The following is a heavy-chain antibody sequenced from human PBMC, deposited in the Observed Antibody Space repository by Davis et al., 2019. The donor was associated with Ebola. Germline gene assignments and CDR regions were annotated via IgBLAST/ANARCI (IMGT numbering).Heavy chain of an antibody. Sequence: GESLKISCAASGFTVSGSYMAWVRQAPGKALEWVSVIFGAYSRYYADSVKGRFSISRDESKNTVDLQMNSLRVDDWAVYYCARLGRDYGFWGQGTLVTVSS. J-gene: IGHJ4*02. CDR2: IFGAYSR. CDR1: GFTVSGSY. D-gene: IGHD3-10*01. CDR3: ARLGRDYGF. V-gene: IGHV3-53*01.